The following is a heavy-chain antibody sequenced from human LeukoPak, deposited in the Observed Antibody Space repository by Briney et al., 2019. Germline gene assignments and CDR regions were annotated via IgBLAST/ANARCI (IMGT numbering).Heavy chain of an antibody. J-gene: IGHJ4*02. V-gene: IGHV4-30-2*01. CDR1: GGSISSGGYY. CDR2: IYHSGST. D-gene: IGHD5-18*01. CDR3: ARIEAVTRGYNHAYYFDY. Sequence: SQTLSLTCTVSGGSISSGGYYWSWIRQPPGKGLEWIGYIYHSGSTYYNPSLKSRVTISVDTSKKQFSLKLRTATAADTAVYYCARIEAVTRGYNHAYYFDYWGQGTLVTVSS.